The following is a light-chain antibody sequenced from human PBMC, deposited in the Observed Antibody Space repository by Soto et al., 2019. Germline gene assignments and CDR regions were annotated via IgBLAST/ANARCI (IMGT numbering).Light chain of an antibody. CDR1: QSISSW. Sequence: DIPMTQSPSTLSASVGDRVTITCRASQSISSWLAWYQQKPGKAPNLLIYKASNLKSGVPSRFSGSGSGTEFTLTISSLQPDDFATYYCQQYDSYSTFGQGTKVEIK. V-gene: IGKV1-5*03. CDR3: QQYDSYST. CDR2: KAS. J-gene: IGKJ1*01.